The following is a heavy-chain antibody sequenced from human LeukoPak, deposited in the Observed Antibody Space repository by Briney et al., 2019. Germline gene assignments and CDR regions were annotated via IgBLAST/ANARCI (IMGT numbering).Heavy chain of an antibody. CDR1: GFNFDNYG. D-gene: IGHD3-22*01. Sequence: GTSLRLSCVVSGFNFDNYGMHWVRQAPGKGLEWVAVISYDGSNKYYADSVKGRFTISRDNSKNTLYLQMNSLRAEDTAVYYCAKESRVGTLGGGYYPFDYWGQGTLVTVSS. CDR2: ISYDGSNK. V-gene: IGHV3-30*18. J-gene: IGHJ4*02. CDR3: AKESRVGTLGGGYYPFDY.